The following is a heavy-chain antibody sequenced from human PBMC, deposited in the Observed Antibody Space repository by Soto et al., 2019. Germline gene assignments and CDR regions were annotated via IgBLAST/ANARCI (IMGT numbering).Heavy chain of an antibody. CDR1: GFTFGDYG. CDR2: ISWNSGRV. D-gene: IGHD5-18*01. J-gene: IGHJ3*02. CDR3: AKDINQRDTNSCDAFHK. V-gene: IGHV3-9*01. Sequence: EVQLVESGGGLVQPGRSLRLSCAASGFTFGDYGMHWVRQTPGKGLEWVSGISWNSGRVAYADSVKGRFTISRDNAKNSLYLQMNSLRPEDTALYYCAKDINQRDTNSCDAFHKWGQGTMVTVSS.